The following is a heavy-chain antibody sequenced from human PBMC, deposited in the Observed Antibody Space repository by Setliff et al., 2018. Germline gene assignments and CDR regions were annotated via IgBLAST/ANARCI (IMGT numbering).Heavy chain of an antibody. CDR2: INPNSGGT. Sequence: SVKVSCKASGYAFTGYYIHWVRQAPGQGLEWMGRINPNSGGTNYAQKFQGRVTMTRDTSISTASMELSRLRSDDTAVYYCAREAKRNVVVVVAATPVYWGQGTLVTVSS. CDR3: AREAKRNVVVVVAATPVY. J-gene: IGHJ4*02. D-gene: IGHD2-15*01. CDR1: GYAFTGYY. V-gene: IGHV1-2*06.